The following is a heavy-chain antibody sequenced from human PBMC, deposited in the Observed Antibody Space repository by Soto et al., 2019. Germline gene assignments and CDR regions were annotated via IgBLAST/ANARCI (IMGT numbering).Heavy chain of an antibody. Sequence: GASVKVSCKASGYSFSSYGITWVRQAPGQGLEWLGWIGPYNDDTKYAQRLQGRVTMTTDTSTRTAYMDIRGLRSDDTAIYYCARGGYYDSSGARNYHYYGMDVWG. J-gene: IGHJ6*02. CDR1: GYSFSSYG. V-gene: IGHV1-18*01. CDR2: IGPYNDDT. CDR3: ARGGYYDSSGARNYHYYGMDV. D-gene: IGHD3-22*01.